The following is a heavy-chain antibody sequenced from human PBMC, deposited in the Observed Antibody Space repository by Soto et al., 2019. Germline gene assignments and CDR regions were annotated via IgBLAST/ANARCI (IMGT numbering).Heavy chain of an antibody. Sequence: QVQLVESGGGVVQHGRSLRLSCAAAGFTFSRVAMHWVRQAPGKGLECVAVITYDGLDKFKWYAESVEGRFTISRDNSKSMLYLEMNSLRLEDTAVYHCVKDRGGCWTFDSWGQGTLVTVSS. CDR3: VKDRGGCWTFDS. D-gene: IGHD2-15*01. CDR1: GFTFSRVA. CDR2: ITYDGLDKFK. J-gene: IGHJ4*02. V-gene: IGHV3-30*04.